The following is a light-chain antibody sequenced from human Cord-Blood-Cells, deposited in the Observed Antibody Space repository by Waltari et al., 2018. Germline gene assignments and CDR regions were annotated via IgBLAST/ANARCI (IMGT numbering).Light chain of an antibody. Sequence: DIQMTQSPSTLSASVGDSVTITCRASQSISSWLAWYQQKPGKAPKRLIYKASSLESGVPSRFSGSGSGTEFTLTISSLQPDDVATYYCQQYNSYPYTFGQGTKLEIK. CDR1: QSISSW. V-gene: IGKV1-5*03. CDR3: QQYNSYPYT. J-gene: IGKJ2*01. CDR2: KAS.